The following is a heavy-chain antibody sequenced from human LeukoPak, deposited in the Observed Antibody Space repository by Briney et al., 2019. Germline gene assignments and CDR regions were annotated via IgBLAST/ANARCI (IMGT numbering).Heavy chain of an antibody. CDR3: ATTNSGGWLFDY. D-gene: IGHD6-19*01. J-gene: IGHJ4*02. V-gene: IGHV1-18*04. CDR2: ISAYNGNT. Sequence: ASVKVSCKASGYTFTSYGISWVRQAPGQGLEWMGWISAYNGNTNYAQKLQGRVTMTTDTSTSTAYMELRSLRSDDTAVYYCATTNSGGWLFDYWGQGTLVTVSS. CDR1: GYTFTSYG.